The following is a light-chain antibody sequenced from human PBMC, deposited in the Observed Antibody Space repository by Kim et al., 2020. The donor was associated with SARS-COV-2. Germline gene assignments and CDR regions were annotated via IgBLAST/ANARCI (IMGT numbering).Light chain of an antibody. Sequence: QSVLTQPPSVSGTPGQRVTISCSGSNSNIGSNTIDWYKQLPGTAPKLLIYNNNQRPSGVPDRFSGSKSGTSASLAISGLHSEDEADYYCAAWDDSLNGPLFWAGAQLTVL. CDR2: NNN. CDR3: AAWDDSLNGPL. CDR1: NSNIGSNT. V-gene: IGLV1-44*01. J-gene: IGLJ3*02.